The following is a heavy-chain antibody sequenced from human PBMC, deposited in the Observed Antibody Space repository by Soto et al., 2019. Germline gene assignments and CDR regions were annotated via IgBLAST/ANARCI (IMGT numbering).Heavy chain of an antibody. J-gene: IGHJ6*02. CDR1: GFTFSSYW. V-gene: IGHV3-7*03. Sequence: EVQLVVSGGGLVQPGGSLRLSCAASGFTFSSYWMSWVRQAPGKGLEWVANIKQDGSEKYYVDSVKGRFTISRDNAKNSLYLQMNSLRAEDTAVYYCARDTLLWFGESVMDVWGQGTTVTVSS. CDR2: IKQDGSEK. D-gene: IGHD3-10*01. CDR3: ARDTLLWFGESVMDV.